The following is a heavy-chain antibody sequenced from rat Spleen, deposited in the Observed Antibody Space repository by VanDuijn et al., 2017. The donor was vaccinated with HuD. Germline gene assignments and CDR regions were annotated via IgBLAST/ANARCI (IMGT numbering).Heavy chain of an antibody. CDR3: ARYIGNNSGFAY. D-gene: IGHD4-3*01. CDR2: INSAGST. Sequence: VQLQESGPGLVKPSQSLSLTCSVTGFSIASSFGWSWIRKFPGNKLEYMGYINSAGSTNYNPSLKSRISITRDTSKNQFFLQLKSVTTEDTATFYCARYIGNNSGFAYWGQGTLVTVSS. V-gene: IGHV3-3*01. CDR1: GFSIASSFG. J-gene: IGHJ3*01.